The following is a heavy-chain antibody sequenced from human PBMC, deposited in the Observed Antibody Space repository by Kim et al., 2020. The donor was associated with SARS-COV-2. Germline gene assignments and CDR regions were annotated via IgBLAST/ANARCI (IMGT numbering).Heavy chain of an antibody. V-gene: IGHV4-34*01. D-gene: IGHD5-12*01. J-gene: IGHJ4*02. CDR3: ARWRDGYNF. CDR2: GST. Sequence: GSTNYNPSLKRRVSISVDASTNQFSLKLGSVTAADTAVYYCARWRDGYNFWGQGTLGTVSS.